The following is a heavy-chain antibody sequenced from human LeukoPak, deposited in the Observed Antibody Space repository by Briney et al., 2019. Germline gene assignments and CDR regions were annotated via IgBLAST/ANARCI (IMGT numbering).Heavy chain of an antibody. Sequence: PSETLSLTCAVYGGSFSGYYCSWIRQPPGNGLEWIGEIKHSGSTNYNPSLKSRVTISVDTSKNQFSLKLSSVTAADTAVYYCARGPQGGGRRIGSDYWGEGTLVTVS. CDR2: IKHSGST. D-gene: IGHD2-15*01. CDR1: GGSFSGYY. CDR3: ARGPQGGGRRIGSDY. V-gene: IGHV4-34*01. J-gene: IGHJ4*02.